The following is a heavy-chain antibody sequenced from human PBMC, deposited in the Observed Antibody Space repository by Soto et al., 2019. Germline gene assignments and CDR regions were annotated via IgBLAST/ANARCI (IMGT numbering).Heavy chain of an antibody. V-gene: IGHV3-30-3*01. CDR3: ARDAVAMDY. CDR1: EFTISSYA. D-gene: IGHD6-19*01. CDR2: ISYDGSSK. J-gene: IGHJ4*02. Sequence: PEGSLRLSCAASEFTISSYAIHWVRQAPGKGLEWVAVISYDGSSKYNSDSVKGPFTISRDKSKNTVYLQMHSLTVEDTAVYYCARDAVAMDYWGRGTLVTVSS.